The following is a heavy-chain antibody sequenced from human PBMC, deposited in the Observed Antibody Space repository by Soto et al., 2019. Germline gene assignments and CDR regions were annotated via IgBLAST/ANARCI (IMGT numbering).Heavy chain of an antibody. V-gene: IGHV3-23*01. CDR3: ARGLRDLWWLDY. CDR1: GFTFSSYA. CDR2: ISGSGSNK. J-gene: IGHJ4*02. Sequence: PGGSLRLSCAASGFTFSSYAMSWVRQAPGKGLEWVSAISGSGSNKYYADSVKGRFTISRDNSKNTLYLQMNSLRAEDTAVYYCARGLRDLWWLDYWGQGTLVTVSS. D-gene: IGHD5-12*01.